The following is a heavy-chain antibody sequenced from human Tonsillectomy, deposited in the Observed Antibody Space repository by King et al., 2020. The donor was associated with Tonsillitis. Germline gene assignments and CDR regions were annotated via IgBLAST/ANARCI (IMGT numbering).Heavy chain of an antibody. CDR2: IIPFFATT. Sequence: QLVQSGAEVKKPGSSVKVSCKASGGTFSSFAISWVRQAPGQGLEWMGGIIPFFATTHYAQRFQGRLTITADESSTTAYMELSSLRSKDKAIYYCARGEDMTTVRGNYYYYGMDVWGQGTTVTVSS. CDR1: GGTFSSFA. CDR3: ARGEDMTTVRGNYYYYGMDV. D-gene: IGHD4-11*01. J-gene: IGHJ6*02. V-gene: IGHV1-69*01.